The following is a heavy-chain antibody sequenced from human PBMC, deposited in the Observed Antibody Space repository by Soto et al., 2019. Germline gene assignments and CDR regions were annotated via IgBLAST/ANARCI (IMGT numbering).Heavy chain of an antibody. Sequence: PGGSLRLSCAASGFTFSTYAMIWVRQAPGKGLEWVSAISGSGDSTYYADSVKGRFTISRDNSKNTLYPQMSSLRAEDTAIYYCAKDSFINLRGYDSYWGQGTLVTVSS. CDR2: ISGSGDST. D-gene: IGHD5-12*01. CDR1: GFTFSTYA. J-gene: IGHJ4*02. CDR3: AKDSFINLRGYDSY. V-gene: IGHV3-23*01.